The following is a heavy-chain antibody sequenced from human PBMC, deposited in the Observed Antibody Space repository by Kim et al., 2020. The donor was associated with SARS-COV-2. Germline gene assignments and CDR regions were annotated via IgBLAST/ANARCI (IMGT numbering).Heavy chain of an antibody. V-gene: IGHV1-46*01. CDR2: NRSGGGT. Sequence: NRSGGGTNYAQKFQGRVTMTGDTSTNTVYMELSSLRSDDTAVYYCAKEGGHWGQGTLVTVSS. CDR3: AKEGGH. J-gene: IGHJ4*02. D-gene: IGHD3-16*01.